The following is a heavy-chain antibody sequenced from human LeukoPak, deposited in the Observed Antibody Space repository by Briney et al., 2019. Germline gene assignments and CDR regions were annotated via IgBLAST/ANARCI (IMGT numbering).Heavy chain of an antibody. CDR3: AREHPDSPLFQH. Sequence: SVKVSCKASGGTFSSYAISWVRQAPGQGLEWMGGIIPIFGTANYAQKFQGRVTITTDESTSTAYMQLSSLRSEDTAEYYCAREHPDSPLFQHWGQGTLVTVSS. CDR2: IIPIFGTA. D-gene: IGHD3-22*01. CDR1: GGTFSSYA. V-gene: IGHV1-69*05. J-gene: IGHJ1*01.